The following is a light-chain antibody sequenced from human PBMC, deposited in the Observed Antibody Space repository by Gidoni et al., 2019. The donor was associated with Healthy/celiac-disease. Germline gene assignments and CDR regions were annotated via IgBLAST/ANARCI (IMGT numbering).Light chain of an antibody. J-gene: IGKJ5*01. CDR3: QQFNSYSPIT. V-gene: IGKV1-13*02. CDR1: QGISSA. CDR2: DAS. Sequence: AIQLTQSPSSLSASGGDRVTITCRASQGISSALAWYQQKPGKAPKLLIYDASSVESGVPSRFSGSGSGTVFTLTISSLQPEDFATYYCQQFNSYSPITFGQXTRLEIK.